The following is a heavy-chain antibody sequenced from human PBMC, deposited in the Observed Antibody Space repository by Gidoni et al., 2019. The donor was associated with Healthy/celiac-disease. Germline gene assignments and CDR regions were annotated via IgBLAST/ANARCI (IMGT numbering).Heavy chain of an antibody. D-gene: IGHD3-16*01. V-gene: IGHV4-30-4*01. CDR2: IYYSGST. CDR3: ARVGGSYYVYYYMDV. J-gene: IGHJ6*03. CDR1: GGSLSSGGYY. Sequence: QVQLQESGPGLVKPSQTLSLTCAVSGGSLSSGGYYWSWIRQPPGKGLEWIGYIYYSGSTYYNPSLKSRVTISVDTSKNQFSLKLSSVTAADTAVYYCARVGGSYYVYYYMDVWGKGTTVTVSS.